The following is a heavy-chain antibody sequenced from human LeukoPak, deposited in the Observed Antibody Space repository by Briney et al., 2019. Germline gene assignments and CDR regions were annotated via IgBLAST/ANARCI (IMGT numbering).Heavy chain of an antibody. CDR1: GGSISSGGYS. D-gene: IGHD6-13*01. J-gene: IGHJ4*02. V-gene: IGHV4-30-2*01. Sequence: PSETLSLTCTVSGGSISSGGYSWSWIRQPPGKGLEWIGYIYHSGSTYYNPSLKSRVTISVDRSKNQFSLKLSSVTAADTAVYYCAGRSIAAAGTLLFDYWGQGTLVTVSS. CDR3: AGRSIAAAGTLLFDY. CDR2: IYHSGST.